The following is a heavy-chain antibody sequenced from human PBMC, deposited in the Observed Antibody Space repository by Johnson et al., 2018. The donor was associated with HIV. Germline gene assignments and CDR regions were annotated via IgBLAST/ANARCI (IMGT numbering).Heavy chain of an antibody. CDR2: ISYDGSNK. Sequence: QEQLVESGGGVVQPGRSLRLSCAASGFTFSSYAMHWVRQAPGKGLEWVAVISYDGSNKYYADSVKGRFTISRDNSKNTLYLQMNSLRAEDTAVYYCASTLTGDFGAFDIWGQGTMVTVSS. D-gene: IGHD7-27*01. CDR1: GFTFSSYA. J-gene: IGHJ3*02. CDR3: ASTLTGDFGAFDI. V-gene: IGHV3-30*04.